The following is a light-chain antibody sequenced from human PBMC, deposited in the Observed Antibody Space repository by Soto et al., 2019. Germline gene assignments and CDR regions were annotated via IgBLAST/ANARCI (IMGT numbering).Light chain of an antibody. V-gene: IGLV4-69*02. CDR3: QTWGTGIQV. CDR2: LDSDGSH. Sequence: QLVLTQSPSASASLGASVKLICTLSSGHSTYAIAWHQQQPEKGPRYLMRLDSDGSHSKGDGIPDRFSGSSSGADRYLTISSLQSEDEADYYCQTWGTGIQVFGGGTKVTVL. J-gene: IGLJ2*01. CDR1: SGHSTYA.